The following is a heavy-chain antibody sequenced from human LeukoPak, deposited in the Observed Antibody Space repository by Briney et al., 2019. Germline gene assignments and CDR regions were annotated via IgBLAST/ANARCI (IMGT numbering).Heavy chain of an antibody. V-gene: IGHV4-59*01. CDR1: GGSISSYY. J-gene: IGHJ6*03. CDR2: IYYSGST. D-gene: IGHD3-9*01. CDR3: ARSGNDILTGYNYYYYMDV. Sequence: SETLSLTCTVSGGSISSYYWSWIRQPPGKGLEWIGYIYYSGSTNYNPSLNSRVTISVDTSKNQFSLKLSSVTAADTAVYYCARSGNDILTGYNYYYYMDVWGKGTTVTVSS.